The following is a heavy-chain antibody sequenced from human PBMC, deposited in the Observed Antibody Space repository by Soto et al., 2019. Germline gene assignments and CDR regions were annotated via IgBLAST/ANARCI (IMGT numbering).Heavy chain of an antibody. CDR3: TTDGYYGSGSYYPPFDY. CDR2: IKSKTDGGTT. CDR1: GFTFSNAW. J-gene: IGHJ4*02. V-gene: IGHV3-15*01. Sequence: GGSLRLSCAASGFTFSNAWMSWVRQAPGKGLEWVGRIKSKTDGGTTDYAAPVKGRFTTSRDDSKNTLYLQMNSLKTEDTAVYYCTTDGYYGSGSYYPPFDYWGQGTLVTVSS. D-gene: IGHD3-10*01.